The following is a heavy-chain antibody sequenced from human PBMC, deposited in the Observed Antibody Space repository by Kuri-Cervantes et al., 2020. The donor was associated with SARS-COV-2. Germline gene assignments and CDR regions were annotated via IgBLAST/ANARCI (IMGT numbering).Heavy chain of an antibody. J-gene: IGHJ3*02. Sequence: GESLKISCAASGFTFSGYWMTWVRQAPGKGLEWVANIKEDGSQRYYVDSVKGRFTISRDNSKNALYLQMNSLRAEDTAVYYCAKTEQMGGAFDIWGQGTMVTVSS. D-gene: IGHD6-13*01. CDR1: GFTFSGYW. CDR3: AKTEQMGGAFDI. CDR2: IKEDGSQR. V-gene: IGHV3-7*03.